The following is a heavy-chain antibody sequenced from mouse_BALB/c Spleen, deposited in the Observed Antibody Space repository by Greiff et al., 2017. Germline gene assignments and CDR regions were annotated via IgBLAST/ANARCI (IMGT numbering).Heavy chain of an antibody. CDR3: ATTTVVATGYFDV. V-gene: IGHV14-3*02. CDR2: IDPANGNT. CDR1: GFNIKDTY. J-gene: IGHJ1*01. Sequence: VQLQQSGAELVKPGASVKLSCTASGFNIKDTYMHWVKQRPEQGLEWIGRIDPANGNTKYDPKFQGKATITADTSSNTAYLQLSSLTSEDTAVYYCATTTVVATGYFDVWGAGTTVTVSS. D-gene: IGHD1-1*01.